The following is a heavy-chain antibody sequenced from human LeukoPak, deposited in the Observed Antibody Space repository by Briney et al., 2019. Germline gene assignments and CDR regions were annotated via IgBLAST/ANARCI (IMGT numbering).Heavy chain of an antibody. Sequence: SETLSLTCAVSVYSINSGYYWGRIRQPPGKGLEWIGTIYHSGDTYYNPSLKSRVTISVDTSKNQFSLKLSSVTAADTAVYYCVRERYYYDDSGYSAPGWFDPWGQGTLVTVSS. CDR2: IYHSGDT. J-gene: IGHJ5*02. V-gene: IGHV4-38-2*01. D-gene: IGHD3-22*01. CDR1: VYSINSGYY. CDR3: VRERYYYDDSGYSAPGWFDP.